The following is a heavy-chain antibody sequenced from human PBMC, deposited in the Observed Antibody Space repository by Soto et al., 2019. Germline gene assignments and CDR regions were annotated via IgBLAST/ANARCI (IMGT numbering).Heavy chain of an antibody. CDR2: ISRSSEYI. Sequence: EVQLVESGGGLVKPGGSLRLSCAASGFTFSSYSMVWVRQAPGKGLEWVSSISRSSEYIFQADSVKGRFTISRDTAKKSLYLQMNSLRVEDTAVYYCARADSRSYHPGFFDYWGQGTLVTVSS. CDR3: ARADSRSYHPGFFDY. D-gene: IGHD1-26*01. CDR1: GFTFSSYS. V-gene: IGHV3-21*01. J-gene: IGHJ4*02.